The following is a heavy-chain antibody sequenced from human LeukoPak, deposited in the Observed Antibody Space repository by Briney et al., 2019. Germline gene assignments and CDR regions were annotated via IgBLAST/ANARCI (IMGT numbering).Heavy chain of an antibody. Sequence: SETLSLTCTVSGGSISSYYWSWIQQPPGKGLEWIGYIYYSGSTNYNPSLKSRVTISVDTSKNQFSLKLSSVTAADTAVYYCARHMSFYYDSSGCFDYWGQGTLVTVSS. D-gene: IGHD3-22*01. V-gene: IGHV4-59*08. CDR1: GGSISSYY. CDR3: ARHMSFYYDSSGCFDY. CDR2: IYYSGST. J-gene: IGHJ4*02.